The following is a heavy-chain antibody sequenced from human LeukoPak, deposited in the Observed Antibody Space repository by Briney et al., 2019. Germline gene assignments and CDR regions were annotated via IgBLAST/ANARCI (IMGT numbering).Heavy chain of an antibody. V-gene: IGHV3-23*01. Sequence: PGGSLRLSCAASGFTFNTYYMSWVRQAPGKGLEWVSAISGSGGSTYYADSVKGRFTISRDNSKNTLYLQMNSLRAEDTAVYYCARRAGAYSHPYDYWGQGTLVTVSS. CDR1: GFTFNTYY. CDR2: ISGSGGST. D-gene: IGHD4/OR15-4a*01. CDR3: ARRAGAYSHPYDY. J-gene: IGHJ4*02.